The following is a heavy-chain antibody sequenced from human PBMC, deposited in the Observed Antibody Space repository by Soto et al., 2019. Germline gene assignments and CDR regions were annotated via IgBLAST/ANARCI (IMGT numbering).Heavy chain of an antibody. CDR2: ISSSSSYI. Sequence: PGGSLRLSCAASGFTFSSYSMNWVRQAPGKGLEWVSSISSSSSYIYYADSVKGRFTISRDNAKNSLYLQMNSLRAEDTAVYYCAGDRIAAAGRFYYYYYYGMDVWGQGTTVTVSS. CDR3: AGDRIAAAGRFYYYYYYGMDV. V-gene: IGHV3-21*01. J-gene: IGHJ6*02. D-gene: IGHD6-13*01. CDR1: GFTFSSYS.